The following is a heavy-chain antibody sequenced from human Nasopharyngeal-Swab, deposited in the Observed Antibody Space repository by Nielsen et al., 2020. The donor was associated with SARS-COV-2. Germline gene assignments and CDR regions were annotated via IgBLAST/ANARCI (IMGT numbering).Heavy chain of an antibody. CDR1: GGSISYYY. V-gene: IGHV4-59*13. CDR3: ARGAEYSYGYYAFDI. J-gene: IGHJ3*02. CDR2: IYYSGSI. Sequence: ESLKISCTVSGGSISYYYWTWIRQPPGKGLEWIGYIYYSGSIHYNPSLKSRVTISLDTSKNQFSLRLSSLTAADTAVYYCARGAEYSYGYYAFDIWGPGTMVTVSS. D-gene: IGHD5-18*01.